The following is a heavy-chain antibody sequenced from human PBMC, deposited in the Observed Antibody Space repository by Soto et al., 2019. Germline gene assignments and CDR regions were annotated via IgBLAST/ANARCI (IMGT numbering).Heavy chain of an antibody. V-gene: IGHV3-23*01. CDR1: GFTFSNYG. Sequence: ESGGGLIQPGGSLRLSCEASGFTFSNYGMTWVRLAPGKGLEWVSTISGSGGRTFYADPVKGRFTISRDNSKNTLYLQMKSLRAEDTAVYYCSKERIASTLADFFDYWGQGTLVTVSS. J-gene: IGHJ4*02. CDR2: ISGSGGRT. CDR3: SKERIASTLADFFDY. D-gene: IGHD2-21*01.